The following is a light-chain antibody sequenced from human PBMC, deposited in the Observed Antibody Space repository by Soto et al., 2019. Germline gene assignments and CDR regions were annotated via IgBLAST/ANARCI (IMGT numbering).Light chain of an antibody. CDR3: QQYDSSPRT. CDR1: QSVTSSY. CDR2: GAS. V-gene: IGKV3-20*01. Sequence: EIVLTQSPGTLCLSPGERATLSCRASQSVTSSYLAWYQQKPGQAPRLLIYGASSRATGIPDRFSGSGSGTDFILTISRLEPEDFAVYYCQQYDSSPRTFGQGTKVDIK. J-gene: IGKJ1*01.